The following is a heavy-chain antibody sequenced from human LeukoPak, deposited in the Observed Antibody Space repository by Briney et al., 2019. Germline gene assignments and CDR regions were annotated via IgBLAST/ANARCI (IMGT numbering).Heavy chain of an antibody. CDR3: ARDQGSSGYYSDDDDAFDI. CDR1: GGTFSSYA. Sequence: GASVEVSCKASGGTFSSYAISWVRQAPGQGLEWMGGIIPIFGTANYAQKFQGRVTITADESTSTAYMELSSLRSEDTAVYYCARDQGSSGYYSDDDDAFDIWGQGTMVTVSS. D-gene: IGHD3-22*01. V-gene: IGHV1-69*13. CDR2: IIPIFGTA. J-gene: IGHJ3*02.